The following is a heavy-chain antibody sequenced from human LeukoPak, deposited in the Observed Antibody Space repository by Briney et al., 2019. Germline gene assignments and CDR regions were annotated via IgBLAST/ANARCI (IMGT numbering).Heavy chain of an antibody. CDR2: ISAYNGDT. CDR3: ARGVLDYYDSSGPTVGFLDV. V-gene: IGHV1-18*01. D-gene: IGHD3-22*01. Sequence: GASVKVSCKASGYTFTNYGISWVRQAPGQGLEWMGWISAYNGDTKFQGRVTMTTDTSTTTAYMELRSLRSDDTAVYYCARGVLDYYDSSGPTVGFLDVWGRGTTVTVSS. J-gene: IGHJ6*04. CDR1: GYTFTNYG.